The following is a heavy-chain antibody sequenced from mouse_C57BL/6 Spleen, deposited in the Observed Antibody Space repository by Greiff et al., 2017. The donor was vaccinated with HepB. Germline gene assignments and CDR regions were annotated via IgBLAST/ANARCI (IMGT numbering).Heavy chain of an antibody. D-gene: IGHD2-4*01. J-gene: IGHJ4*01. CDR2: INPSNGGT. Sequence: VQLQQPGTELVKPGASVKLSCKASGYTFTSYWMHWVKQRPGQGLEWIGNINPSNGGTNYNEKFKSKATLTVDKSSSTAYMQLSSLTSEDSAVYYCARRDYDYDEGLYAMDYWGQGTSVTVSS. CDR3: ARRDYDYDEGLYAMDY. V-gene: IGHV1-53*01. CDR1: GYTFTSYW.